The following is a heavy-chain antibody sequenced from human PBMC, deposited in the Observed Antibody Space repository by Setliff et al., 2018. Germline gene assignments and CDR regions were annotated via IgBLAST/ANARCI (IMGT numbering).Heavy chain of an antibody. J-gene: IGHJ3*02. V-gene: IGHV4-31*03. D-gene: IGHD4-17*01. Sequence: PSETLSLTCTVSGGSISSGGYYWSWIRQHPGKGLEWIGYIYYSRSTYYNPSLKSRVTISVYPSKNQFSLKLSSVTAADTAVYYCARDPLTTNRRRAFDIWGQGTMVTVSS. CDR3: ARDPLTTNRRRAFDI. CDR2: IYYSRST. CDR1: GGSISSGGYY.